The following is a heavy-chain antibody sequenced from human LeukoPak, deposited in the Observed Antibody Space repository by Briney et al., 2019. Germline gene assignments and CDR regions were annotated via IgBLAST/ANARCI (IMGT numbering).Heavy chain of an antibody. CDR1: GGTFSSYA. CDR2: IIPIFGTA. CDR3: AKDLEQWLAQPFDY. D-gene: IGHD6-19*01. Sequence: SVKVSCKASGGTFSSYAISWVRQAPGQGLEWMGGIIPIFGTANYAQKFQGRVTITTDESTSTAYMELSRLRSEDTAVYYCAKDLEQWLAQPFDYWGQGTLVTVSS. V-gene: IGHV1-69*05. J-gene: IGHJ4*02.